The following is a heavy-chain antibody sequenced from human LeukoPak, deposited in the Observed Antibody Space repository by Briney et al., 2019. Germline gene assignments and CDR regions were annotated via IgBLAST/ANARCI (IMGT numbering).Heavy chain of an antibody. V-gene: IGHV4-61*02. D-gene: IGHD2-15*01. CDR1: GGSNSRPSYY. CDR3: ARRTYCSGGRCYGEYWFDP. CDR2: MHTSGST. J-gene: IGHJ5*02. Sequence: SETLSLTCTVSGGSNSRPSYYWSWIRQPAGKGLEWLGRMHTSGSTDYNPSLKGRLSMSVDTSKNQFSLNLTSVTAADTAVYYCARRTYCSGGRCYGEYWFDPWGPGTLVTVSS.